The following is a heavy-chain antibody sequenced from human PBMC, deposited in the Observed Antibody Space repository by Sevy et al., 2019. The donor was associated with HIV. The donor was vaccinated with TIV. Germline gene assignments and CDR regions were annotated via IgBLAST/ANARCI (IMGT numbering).Heavy chain of an antibody. CDR3: AREGCTRPHDY. J-gene: IGHJ4*02. CDR1: GFAFYDYS. D-gene: IGHD2-8*01. Sequence: GGSLRLSCAASGFAFYDYSMSWIRQAPGKGLEWVATLSFGWGKRNYADSVKGRFTFSRDNSKNSFYLQMDNLRVEDTALYYCAREGCTRPHDYWGQGTRVTVSS. V-gene: IGHV3-23*01. CDR2: LSFGWGKR.